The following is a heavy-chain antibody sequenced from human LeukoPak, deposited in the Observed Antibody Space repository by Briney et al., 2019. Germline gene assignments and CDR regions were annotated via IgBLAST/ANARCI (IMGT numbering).Heavy chain of an antibody. CDR3: ARGLYGSPGDY. V-gene: IGHV3-74*01. CDR2: IKSDGSST. D-gene: IGHD1-26*01. Sequence: QPGGSLRLSCGASGFTFSNFWMHWVRQAPGKGLVWVSRIKSDGSSTSYADSVKGRFTISRDNAKNILYLQMNSLRDEDTAVYYCARGLYGSPGDYWGQGTLVTVSS. J-gene: IGHJ4*02. CDR1: GFTFSNFW.